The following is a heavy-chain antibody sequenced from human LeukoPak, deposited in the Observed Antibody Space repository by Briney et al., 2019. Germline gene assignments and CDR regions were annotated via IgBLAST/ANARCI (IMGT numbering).Heavy chain of an antibody. Sequence: ASVKVSCKASGYTFTGYYMHWVRQAPGQGLEWMGWINPNSGGTNYAQKFQGRVTMTRDTSISTAYMELSRLRSDDTAVYYCARARRITMVRGVIVSWFDPWGQGTLVTVSS. D-gene: IGHD3-10*01. CDR3: ARARRITMVRGVIVSWFDP. CDR1: GYTFTGYY. CDR2: INPNSGGT. V-gene: IGHV1-2*02. J-gene: IGHJ5*02.